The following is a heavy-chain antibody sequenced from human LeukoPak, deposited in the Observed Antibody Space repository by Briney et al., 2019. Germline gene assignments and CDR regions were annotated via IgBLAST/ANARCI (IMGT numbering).Heavy chain of an antibody. Sequence: PSETLSLTCAVYGGSFSGYYWSWIRQPPGKGLEWIGEINHSGSTNYNPSLKSRVTISVDTSKNQFSLKLSSVTAADTAVYYCARQLGWRTYSSGWYDGGYYYYYMDVWGKGTTVTVSS. CDR1: GGSFSGYY. D-gene: IGHD6-19*01. J-gene: IGHJ6*03. CDR2: INHSGST. CDR3: ARQLGWRTYSSGWYDGGYYYYYMDV. V-gene: IGHV4-34*01.